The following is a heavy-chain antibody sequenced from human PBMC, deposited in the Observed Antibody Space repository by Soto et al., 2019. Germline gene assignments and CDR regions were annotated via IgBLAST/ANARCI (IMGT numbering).Heavy chain of an antibody. CDR2: ISGYNGHA. V-gene: IGHV1-18*01. CDR3: AKDQDWLGP. Sequence: QVQLVQSGTEVRKPGASVRLSCKASGYTFTSYGISWVRQTPGHGLEWMGWISGYNGHASYAQKFQGRLTMTTDTSINTAYMDLTTLTSDDSGVYYCAKDQDWLGPWGQGTLVTVSS. J-gene: IGHJ5*02. D-gene: IGHD2-15*01. CDR1: GYTFTSYG.